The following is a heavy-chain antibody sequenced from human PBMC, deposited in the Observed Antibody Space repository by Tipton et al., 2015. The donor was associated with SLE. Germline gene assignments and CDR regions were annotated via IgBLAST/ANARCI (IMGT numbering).Heavy chain of an antibody. D-gene: IGHD6-6*01. Sequence: TLSLTCTVSGGSISSYYWRWIRQPAGKGLEWIGRLYTSGGTNYNPSLKSRVTISVDTSKNQFSLKLSSVTAADTAVYYCARGRRSIAARRGPAFDYWGQGTLVTVSS. V-gene: IGHV4-4*07. J-gene: IGHJ4*02. CDR2: LYTSGGT. CDR1: GGSISSYY. CDR3: ARGRRSIAARRGPAFDY.